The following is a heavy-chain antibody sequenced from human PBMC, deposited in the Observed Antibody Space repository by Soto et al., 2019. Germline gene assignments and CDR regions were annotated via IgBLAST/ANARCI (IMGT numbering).Heavy chain of an antibody. CDR3: ARYTGSNSLFDS. D-gene: IGHD1-26*01. Sequence: QVQLVQSGAEVKKPGASVSVSCKASGYTFTGDYLHWVRQAPGQGLEWMAWINPKSGYTKSAQKVQARVTFTRDTSISTAYMELRSLRSEATAVYFCARYTGSNSLFDSWGQGTLVTVSS. CDR2: INPKSGYT. CDR1: GYTFTGDY. V-gene: IGHV1-2*02. J-gene: IGHJ4*02.